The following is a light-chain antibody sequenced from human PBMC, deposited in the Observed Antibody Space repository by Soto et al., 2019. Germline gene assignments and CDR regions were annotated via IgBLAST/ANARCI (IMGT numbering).Light chain of an antibody. Sequence: DIQMTQSPSSLAASVGDGVTFTFRASEDISSSLVWYQQKPGKAPNLLIYVASSLQSEVPSRFSGSGSGTDFTLTITSLQPEDFATYYCQQSYGTPITFGQGTRLEIK. V-gene: IGKV1-39*01. CDR3: QQSYGTPIT. CDR2: VAS. J-gene: IGKJ5*01. CDR1: EDISSS.